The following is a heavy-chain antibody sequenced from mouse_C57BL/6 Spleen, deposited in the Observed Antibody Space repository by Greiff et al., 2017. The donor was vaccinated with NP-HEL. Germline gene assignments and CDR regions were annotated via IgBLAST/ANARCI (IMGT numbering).Heavy chain of an antibody. CDR1: GFTFSSYG. Sequence: EVHLVESGGDLVKPGGSLKLSCAASGFTFSSYGMSWVRQTPDKRLEWVATISSGGSYTYYPDSVKGRFTISRDNAKNTLYLQMSSLKSEDTAMYYCASHSARYFDVWGTGTTVTVSS. V-gene: IGHV5-6*01. D-gene: IGHD6-1*01. CDR2: ISSGGSYT. CDR3: ASHSARYFDV. J-gene: IGHJ1*03.